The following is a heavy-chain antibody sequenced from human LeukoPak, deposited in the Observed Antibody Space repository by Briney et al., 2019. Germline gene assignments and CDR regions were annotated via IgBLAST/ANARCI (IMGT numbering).Heavy chain of an antibody. CDR1: GFTFSSYG. CDR3: AKWGGTTFGWGRYYYYYMDV. D-gene: IGHD3-16*01. V-gene: IGHV3-23*01. Sequence: GGSLRPSCAASGFTFSSYGMSWVRQAPGKGLEWVSAISGSGGSTYYADSVKGRFTISRDNSKNTLYLQMNSLRAEDTAVYYCAKWGGTTFGWGRYYYYYMDVWGKGTTVTISS. J-gene: IGHJ6*03. CDR2: ISGSGGST.